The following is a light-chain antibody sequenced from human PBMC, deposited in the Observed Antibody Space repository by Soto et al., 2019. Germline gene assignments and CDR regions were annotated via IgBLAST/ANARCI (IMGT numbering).Light chain of an antibody. V-gene: IGLV2-14*01. CDR2: DVS. Sequence: QCALNQPASVSGSPGQSITISCTGTSSDVGGYNYVSWYQQHPGKAPKLMIYDVSNRPSGVSNRFSGSKSGNTASLTISGLQAEDEADYYCSSYTSSSTPCVFGTGTKVTVL. J-gene: IGLJ1*01. CDR3: SSYTSSSTPCV. CDR1: SSDVGGYNY.